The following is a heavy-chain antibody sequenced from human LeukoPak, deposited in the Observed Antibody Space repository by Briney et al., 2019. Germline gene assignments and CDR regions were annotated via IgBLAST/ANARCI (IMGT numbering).Heavy chain of an antibody. D-gene: IGHD3-22*01. J-gene: IGHJ4*02. V-gene: IGHV3-7*03. Sequence: GGSLRLSCAASGFTFSSYWMSWVRQAPGKGLEWVANIKHDGSEKYYVDSVKGRFTISRDNAKDSLYLQMNSLRAQDTAVYYCARDRYYYDSSARYFDYWGQGTLVTVSS. CDR2: IKHDGSEK. CDR3: ARDRYYYDSSARYFDY. CDR1: GFTFSSYW.